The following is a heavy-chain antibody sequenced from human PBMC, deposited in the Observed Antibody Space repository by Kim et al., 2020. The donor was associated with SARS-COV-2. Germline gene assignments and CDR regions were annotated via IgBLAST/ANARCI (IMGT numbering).Heavy chain of an antibody. V-gene: IGHV1-69*02. J-gene: IGHJ5*02. Sequence: SVKVSCKASGGTFSSYTISWVRQALGQGLEWMGRIIPILGIANYAQKFQGRVTITADKSTSTAYMELSSLRSEDTAVYYCARVGPRDYYDSSGYDNWFDPWGQGTLVTVSS. CDR1: GGTFSSYT. CDR2: IIPILGIA. CDR3: ARVGPRDYYDSSGYDNWFDP. D-gene: IGHD3-22*01.